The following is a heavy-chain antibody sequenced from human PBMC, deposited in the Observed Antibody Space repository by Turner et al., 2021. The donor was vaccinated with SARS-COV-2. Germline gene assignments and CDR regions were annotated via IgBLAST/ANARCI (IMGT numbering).Heavy chain of an antibody. CDR2: IIPIFGTA. J-gene: IGHJ4*01. CDR3: ARLGVAGISWPKDFDY. Sequence: QVQLVQSGDEVQKPGASVNVYCKAYGGTFSTYAITWISKAPRQGIDWMIVIIPIFGTATNAPKFQGIVTITADESTCTPSMELTSLRSKDTSVDYFARLGVAGISWPKDFDYWGHVTLGTVSS. V-gene: IGHV1-69*01. CDR1: GGTFSTYA. D-gene: IGHD6-13*01.